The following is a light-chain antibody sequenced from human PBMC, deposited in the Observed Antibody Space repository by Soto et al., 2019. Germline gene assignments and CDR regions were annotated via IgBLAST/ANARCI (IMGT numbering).Light chain of an antibody. CDR3: CSYARPTFYA. CDR2: EVN. CDR1: SSYVGSYNH. V-gene: IGLV2-23*02. Sequence: QSVLTQPASVSGSPGQSITISCTGISSYVGSYNHVSWYQQHPGKAPKLMIYEVNERPSGVSNRFSGSKSGNTASLTISGLQAEDEADYYCCSYARPTFYAFATGTKLTVL. J-gene: IGLJ1*01.